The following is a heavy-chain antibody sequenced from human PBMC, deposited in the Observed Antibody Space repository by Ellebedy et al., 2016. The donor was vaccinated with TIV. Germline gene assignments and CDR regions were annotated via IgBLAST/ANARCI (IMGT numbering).Heavy chain of an antibody. CDR3: ARDVPADAAALLDY. Sequence: AASVKVSCKASGYPFPNYGVRWVRQAPGPGLEWVGWISAYNGNTKYGQKFQGRISLTTDTSMGTAYMELRSLRSDDTGVYFCARDVPADAAALLDYWGQGTRDTVSS. J-gene: IGHJ4*02. CDR1: GYPFPNYG. D-gene: IGHD2-2*01. V-gene: IGHV1-18*04. CDR2: ISAYNGNT.